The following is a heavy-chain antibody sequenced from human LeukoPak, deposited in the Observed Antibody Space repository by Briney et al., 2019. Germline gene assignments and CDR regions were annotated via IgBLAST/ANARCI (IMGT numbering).Heavy chain of an antibody. Sequence: PSETLSITCAVYGGTFSGYYWSWIRQPPGKGLEWIGEINHSGSTNYNPSLKSRVTISVDTSKNQFSLKLSSVTAADTAVYYCARRHLGYYGMDVWGKGTTVTVSS. CDR3: ARRHLGYYGMDV. V-gene: IGHV4-34*01. CDR1: GGTFSGYY. CDR2: INHSGST. J-gene: IGHJ6*04.